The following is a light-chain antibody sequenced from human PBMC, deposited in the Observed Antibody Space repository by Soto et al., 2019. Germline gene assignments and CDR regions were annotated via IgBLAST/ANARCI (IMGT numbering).Light chain of an antibody. Sequence: DIVMTQSPLSLPVTPGEPASISCRSSQSLLYRHGYYYLDWYLQKPGQSPRLLIYLVSNRASGVPDRISGSGSGTDFTLQISRVEAEDVGVYYCMQALQPPRTFGQGTKLEI. J-gene: IGKJ2*01. CDR2: LVS. CDR1: QSLLYRHGYYY. V-gene: IGKV2-28*01. CDR3: MQALQPPRT.